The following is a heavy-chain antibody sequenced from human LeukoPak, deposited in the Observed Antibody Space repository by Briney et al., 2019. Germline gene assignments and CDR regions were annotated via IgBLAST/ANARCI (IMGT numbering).Heavy chain of an antibody. D-gene: IGHD2-2*01. J-gene: IGHJ6*02. CDR1: GGTFSSYT. CDR2: IIPILNIT. Sequence: ASVNVSYKASGGTFSSYTISWVRQAPGQGREWMGRIIPILNITDYAQNFQGRVTLTADKSTSTAYMELSTLRSEDTAVYYCAKDGVVVVATSVYYYYYGMDVWGQGTTVTVSS. V-gene: IGHV1-69*02. CDR3: AKDGVVVVATSVYYYYYGMDV.